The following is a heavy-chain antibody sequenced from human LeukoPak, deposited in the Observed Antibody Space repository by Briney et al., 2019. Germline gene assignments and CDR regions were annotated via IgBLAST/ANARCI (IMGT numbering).Heavy chain of an antibody. V-gene: IGHV3-48*04. CDR3: AKDPNGDYIGTFDI. J-gene: IGHJ3*02. D-gene: IGHD4-17*01. CDR2: ISSSSSTI. Sequence: GSLRLSCAASKFTFSDYGMNWVRQAPGKGLEWVSYISSSSSTIYYADSVKGRFTISRDNAKNSLYLQMNSLRAEDTAVYYCAKDPNGDYIGTFDIWGQGTMVTVSS. CDR1: KFTFSDYG.